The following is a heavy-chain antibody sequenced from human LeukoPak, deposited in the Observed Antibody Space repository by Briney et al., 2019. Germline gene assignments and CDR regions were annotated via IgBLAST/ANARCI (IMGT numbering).Heavy chain of an antibody. CDR2: ISFDGSNK. CDR1: GFTFSNYG. Sequence: GRSLRLSWAASGFTFSNYGKHWVPQAPGKGLEWVAVISFDGSNKYYADSVKGRFTISRDNSKNTLYLQMNSLRAEDTAVYYCAKGPLYDFWGQGTLVTVSS. J-gene: IGHJ4*02. CDR3: AKGPLYDF. V-gene: IGHV3-30*18.